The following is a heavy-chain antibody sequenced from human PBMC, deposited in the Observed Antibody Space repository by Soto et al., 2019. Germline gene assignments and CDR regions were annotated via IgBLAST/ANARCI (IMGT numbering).Heavy chain of an antibody. D-gene: IGHD3-3*01. CDR2: LSGGGGRT. CDR1: GFTFSSYA. CDR3: AKDVRIAFDFWTAYPPSYGF. V-gene: IGHV3-23*01. Sequence: EVQVLESGGGLVQPGGSLRLSCAASGFTFSSYAMDWVRQAPGKGLEWVSGLSGGGGRTYYADSVKGRFTISRDNAKNPVYLDMKSLRAEDTAIYYCAKDVRIAFDFWTAYPPSYGFWGQGTLVTVSS. J-gene: IGHJ4*02.